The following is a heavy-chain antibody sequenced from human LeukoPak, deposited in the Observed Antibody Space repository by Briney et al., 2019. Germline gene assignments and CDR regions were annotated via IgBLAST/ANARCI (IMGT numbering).Heavy chain of an antibody. CDR2: IIPIVGTA. V-gene: IGHV1-69*01. CDR1: GGTFSSYA. CDR3: ARARVGGGYDTNWFDP. D-gene: IGHD5-12*01. Sequence: VASVKVSCKASGGTFSSYAISWVRQAPGQGREWMGGIIPIVGTANYAQKFQGRVTITADESTSTAYMELSSLRSEDTAVYYCARARVGGGYDTNWFDPWGQGTLVTVSS. J-gene: IGHJ5*02.